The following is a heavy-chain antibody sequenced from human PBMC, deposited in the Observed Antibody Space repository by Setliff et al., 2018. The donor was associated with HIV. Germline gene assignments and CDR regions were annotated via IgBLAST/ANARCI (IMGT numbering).Heavy chain of an antibody. Sequence: GGSLRLSCAASGVTVSKNYMSWVRQAPGKGLEWASVIYTGGATFYADSVEARFTISRDNSRNTLYLQMNSLRAEDTAVYYCARSNLRRYGDPDWYFDLWGRGTLVTV. D-gene: IGHD4-17*01. CDR3: ARSNLRRYGDPDWYFDL. CDR2: IYTGGAT. CDR1: GVTVSKNY. V-gene: IGHV3-66*02. J-gene: IGHJ2*01.